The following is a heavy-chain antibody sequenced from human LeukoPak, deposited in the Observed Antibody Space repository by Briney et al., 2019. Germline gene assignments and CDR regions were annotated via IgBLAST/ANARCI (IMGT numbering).Heavy chain of an antibody. D-gene: IGHD2-15*01. J-gene: IGHJ4*02. CDR2: ISYDGSSK. CDR1: GFTFSSYA. Sequence: PGGSLRLSCAASGFTFSSYAMHWVRQAPGKGLEWVAVISYDGSSKYYADSVKGRFTISRDNSKNTLYLQMNSLRAEDTAVYYCEAVVREFDYWGQGTLVTVSS. CDR3: EAVVREFDY. V-gene: IGHV3-30-3*01.